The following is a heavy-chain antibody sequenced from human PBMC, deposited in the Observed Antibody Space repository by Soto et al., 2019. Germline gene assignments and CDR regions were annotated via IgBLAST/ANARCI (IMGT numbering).Heavy chain of an antibody. CDR2: IYYSGST. V-gene: IGHV4-39*01. CDR3: ARHPSDFWFDP. D-gene: IGHD2-21*02. J-gene: IGHJ5*02. CDR1: GGSISSSSYF. Sequence: QLQLQESGPGRVKPSETLSLTCSVSGGSISSSSYFWGWIRQPPGKGLEWIGSIYYSGSTYYNPSLKSRVTVSVDTSKNQFSLKLSSVTAADTAVYYCARHPSDFWFDPWGQGTLVTVSS.